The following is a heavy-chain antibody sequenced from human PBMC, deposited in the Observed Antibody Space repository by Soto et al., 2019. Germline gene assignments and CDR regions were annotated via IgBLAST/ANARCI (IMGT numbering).Heavy chain of an antibody. CDR2: ISFDGTNT. D-gene: IGHD2-15*01. Sequence: QVKLVESGGGVVQPGKSLRLSCEASGFTFETYAMHWVRQAPGKGLEWVAVISFDGTNTYYADSVKGRFTFSRDNSKNTIYLQLNSLRPEDTAVYYCARDHPYCTDVNCIRGYYGMDVWGQGTTVTVS. CDR3: ARDHPYCTDVNCIRGYYGMDV. J-gene: IGHJ6*02. CDR1: GFTFETYA. V-gene: IGHV3-30-3*01.